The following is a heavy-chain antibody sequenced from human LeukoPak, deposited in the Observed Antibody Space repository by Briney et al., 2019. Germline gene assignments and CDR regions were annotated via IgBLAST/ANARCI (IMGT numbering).Heavy chain of an antibody. CDR2: ISGSGGST. D-gene: IGHD3-3*01. CDR3: AKIQYYDFWSGYYAPYYYGMDV. CDR1: GFTFSSYA. J-gene: IGHJ6*02. Sequence: GGSLRLSCAASGFTFSSYAMSWVRQAPGKGLEWVSAISGSGGSTYYADSVKGRFTISRDNSKNTLYLQMNSLRAEDTAVYYCAKIQYYDFWSGYYAPYYYGMDVWGQGTTVTVSS. V-gene: IGHV3-23*01.